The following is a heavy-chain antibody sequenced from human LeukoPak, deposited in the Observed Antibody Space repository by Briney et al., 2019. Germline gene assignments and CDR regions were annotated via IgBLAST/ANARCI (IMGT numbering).Heavy chain of an antibody. V-gene: IGHV4-59*01. Sequence: SSETLSLTCTVSGGSITNYYWTWIRQPPGKGLEWIGNVYYSGTTNYNPSLKSRVTISVDTSMTQLSLKLSSVTAADSAVYYCARGVQDHRSNSGVFGYWGQGALVTVSS. CDR3: ARGVQDHRSNSGVFGY. J-gene: IGHJ4*02. CDR2: VYYSGTT. D-gene: IGHD4-23*01. CDR1: GGSITNYY.